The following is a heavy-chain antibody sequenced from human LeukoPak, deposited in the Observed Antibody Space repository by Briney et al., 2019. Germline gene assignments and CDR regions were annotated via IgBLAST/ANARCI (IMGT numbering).Heavy chain of an antibody. Sequence: GGSLRLSCAASGFTFSSYEMNWVRQAPGKGLEWVSYISSSGSTIYYADSVKGRFTISRDNAKKSLYLQMNSLRAEDTAVYYCASWGYYYDSSGHYSDYWGQGTLVTVSS. V-gene: IGHV3-48*03. CDR3: ASWGYYYDSSGHYSDY. CDR1: GFTFSSYE. J-gene: IGHJ4*02. D-gene: IGHD3-22*01. CDR2: ISSSGSTI.